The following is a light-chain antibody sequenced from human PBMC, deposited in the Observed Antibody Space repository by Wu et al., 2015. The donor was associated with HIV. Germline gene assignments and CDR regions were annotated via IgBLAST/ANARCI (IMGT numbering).Light chain of an antibody. J-gene: IGKJ2*01. Sequence: SCRASQXVSSSYLAWYQQKPGQAPRLLIYGASNRATGIPARFSGSGSGTDFTLTISSLEPEDFAVYYCQQRRYWPLYTFGQGTKLEIK. CDR2: GAS. V-gene: IGKV3-11*01. CDR1: QXVSSSY. CDR3: QQRRYWPLYT.